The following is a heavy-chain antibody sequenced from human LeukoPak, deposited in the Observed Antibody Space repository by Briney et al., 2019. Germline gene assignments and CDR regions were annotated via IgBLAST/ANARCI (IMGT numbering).Heavy chain of an antibody. CDR1: GFTFSDYF. V-gene: IGHV3-74*01. D-gene: IGHD2-15*01. CDR2: INGDGTTT. Sequence: GGSLRLSCSASGFTFSDYFMHWVRQAPGEGLLWVSRINGDGTTTIYADSVKGRFTISRDNAKNTLYLQMNSLRAEDTAIYYCARRVDATRWFDHWGQGTLVTVSS. CDR3: ARRVDATRWFDH. J-gene: IGHJ5*02.